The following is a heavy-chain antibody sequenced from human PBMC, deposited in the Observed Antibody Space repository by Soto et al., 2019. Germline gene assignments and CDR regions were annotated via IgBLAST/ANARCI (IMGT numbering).Heavy chain of an antibody. CDR3: ARDGYSSSWYSSYNWFDP. CDR1: GGTFSSYA. D-gene: IGHD6-13*01. V-gene: IGHV1-69*01. CDR2: IIPIFGTA. Sequence: QVQLVQSGAEVKKPGSSVKVSCKASGGTFSSYAISWVRQAPGQGLEWMGGIIPIFGTANYAQKFQGRVTITADESTSTAYMELSSLRSEDTAVYYCARDGYSSSWYSSYNWFDPWGQGTLVTVSS. J-gene: IGHJ5*02.